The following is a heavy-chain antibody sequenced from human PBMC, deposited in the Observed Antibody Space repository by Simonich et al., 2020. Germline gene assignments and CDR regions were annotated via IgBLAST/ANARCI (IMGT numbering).Heavy chain of an antibody. Sequence: QLQLQESGPGLVKPSETLSLTCTVSGGSISSSSYYWGWIRQPPGKGLEWIGIIYYSGTTSEHPSLKSRVTISVDTSKNQFSLKLSSVTAADTAVYYCARHAGFAFDIWGQGTMVTVSS. CDR2: IYYSGTT. CDR1: GGSISSSSYY. CDR3: ARHAGFAFDI. D-gene: IGHD6-13*01. J-gene: IGHJ3*02. V-gene: IGHV4-39*01.